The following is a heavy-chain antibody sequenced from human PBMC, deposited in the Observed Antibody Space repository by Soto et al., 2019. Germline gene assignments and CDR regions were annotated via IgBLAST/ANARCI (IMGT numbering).Heavy chain of an antibody. D-gene: IGHD3-3*01. CDR3: ARGHDFWSGFYTPYFEY. CDR1: GDSMITYF. J-gene: IGHJ4*02. V-gene: IGHV4-59*01. Sequence: SETLSLTCTVSGDSMITYFWSWIRQPPGKGLEWMGYVYYNGNTTYNPSLKGRVTISVDTSKLQFSLELTSVTAADTAVYYCARGHDFWSGFYTPYFEYWGQKILVTVSS. CDR2: VYYNGNT.